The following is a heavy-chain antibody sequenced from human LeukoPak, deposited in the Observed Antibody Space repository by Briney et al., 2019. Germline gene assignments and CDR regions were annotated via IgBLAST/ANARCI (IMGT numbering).Heavy chain of an antibody. CDR2: INWNGGST. CDR3: ARGEYLADYGDYFDY. V-gene: IGHV3-20*04. J-gene: IGHJ4*02. CDR1: GFTFDAYG. Sequence: PGGSLRLSCAASGFTFDAYGMSWVRHAPGKGLEWVSGINWNGGSTGYADSVKGRFTISRDNAKNSLYLQMNSLRAEDTAVYYCARGEYLADYGDYFDYWGQGTQVTVSS. D-gene: IGHD4-17*01.